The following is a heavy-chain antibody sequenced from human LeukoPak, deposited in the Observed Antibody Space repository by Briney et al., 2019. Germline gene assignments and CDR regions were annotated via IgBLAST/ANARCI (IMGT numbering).Heavy chain of an antibody. CDR2: ISGSGGSA. Sequence: GSLRLSCASSGFTFSSYAMRWVRQAPGKGLERVSAISGSGGSAYYADFVKGRLTISRDNSKNTLYLQMNSRRAEDTAVYYCAKDRWFGELLYCGMDVWGKGTTVTVSS. CDR3: AKDRWFGELLYCGMDV. D-gene: IGHD3-10*01. V-gene: IGHV3-23*01. CDR1: GFTFSSYA. J-gene: IGHJ6*04.